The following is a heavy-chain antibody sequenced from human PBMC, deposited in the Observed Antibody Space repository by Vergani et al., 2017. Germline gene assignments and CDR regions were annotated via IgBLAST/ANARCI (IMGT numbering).Heavy chain of an antibody. V-gene: IGHV4-61*02. D-gene: IGHD3-16*01. CDR2: IYTSGST. CDR1: GGSISSGSYY. J-gene: IGHJ3*02. CDR3: AREWGPSQFDAFDI. Sequence: QVQLQESGPGLVKPSQTLSLTCTVSGGSISSGSYYWSWIRQPAGKGLEWIGRIYTSGSTNYNPSLKSRVTISVDPSKNQFSLKLSSVTAADTAVYYCAREWGPSQFDAFDIWGQGTMVTVSS.